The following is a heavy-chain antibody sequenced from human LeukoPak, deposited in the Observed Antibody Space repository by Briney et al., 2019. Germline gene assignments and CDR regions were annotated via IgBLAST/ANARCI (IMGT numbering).Heavy chain of an antibody. Sequence: TSETLSLTCTVSGGSISSGDYYWSWIRQPPGKGLEWIGYISYSGSTYFNPSLKSRVTISVDTSKNQFSLKLSSVTAADTAIYYCARVFFMVRGVKSAFDIWGQGTMVTVSS. V-gene: IGHV4-30-4*01. CDR1: GGSISSGDYY. J-gene: IGHJ3*02. CDR2: ISYSGST. D-gene: IGHD3-10*01. CDR3: ARVFFMVRGVKSAFDI.